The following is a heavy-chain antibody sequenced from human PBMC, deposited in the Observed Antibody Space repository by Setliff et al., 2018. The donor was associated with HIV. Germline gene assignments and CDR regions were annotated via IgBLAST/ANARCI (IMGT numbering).Heavy chain of an antibody. D-gene: IGHD6-19*01. CDR3: ARVGGGWYRDFDY. J-gene: IGHJ4*02. V-gene: IGHV4-39*01. Sequence: SETLSLTCTVSGGSISSSSYYWGWIRQPPGKGLEWIGNIYYSGTTYDNPSLKSRVTISVDTPKNQFSLKLSSVTAADTAVYYCARVGGGWYRDFDYWGQGTLVTVSS. CDR1: GGSISSSSYY. CDR2: IYYSGTT.